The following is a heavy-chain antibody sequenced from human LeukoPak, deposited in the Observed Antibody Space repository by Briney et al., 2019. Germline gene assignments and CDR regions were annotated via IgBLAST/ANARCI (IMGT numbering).Heavy chain of an antibody. Sequence: PGGSLRLSCAASAFTFSTYAMTWVRQPPAKGREWFSTISDGGDGTYYADSVKGRFTISRDKSKNILYLHMNSLRAEDTAVYFCAKDPFVFRYFDYWGQGTLVTVSS. CDR1: AFTFSTYA. J-gene: IGHJ4*02. V-gene: IGHV3-23*01. CDR2: ISDGGDGT. CDR3: AKDPFVFRYFDY. D-gene: IGHD2-21*01.